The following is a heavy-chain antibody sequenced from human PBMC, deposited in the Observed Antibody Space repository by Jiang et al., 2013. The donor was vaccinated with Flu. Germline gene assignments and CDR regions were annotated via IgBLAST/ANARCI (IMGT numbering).Heavy chain of an antibody. J-gene: IGHJ3*02. CDR2: IIPIFGTA. V-gene: IGHV1-69*01. CDR1: GGTFSSYA. CDR3: ATLFDYDSSAPDAFDI. Sequence: SGAEVKKPGSSVKVSCKASGGTFSSYAISWVRQAPGQGLEWMGGIIPIFGTANYAQKFQGRVTITADESTSTAYMELSSLRSEDTAVYYCATLFDYDSSAPDAFDIWAKGQWSPSLQ. D-gene: IGHD3-22*01.